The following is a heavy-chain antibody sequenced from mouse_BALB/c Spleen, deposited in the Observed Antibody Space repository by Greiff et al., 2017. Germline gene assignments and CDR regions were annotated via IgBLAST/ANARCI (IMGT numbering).Heavy chain of an antibody. CDR2: ISSGGSYT. J-gene: IGHJ4*01. D-gene: IGHD2-14*01. Sequence: EVHLVESGGDLVKPGGSLKLSCAASGFTFSSYGMSWVRQTPDKRLEWVATISSGGSYTYYPDSVKGRFTISRDTAKNTLYLQMSSLKSEDTAMYYCARQRYDDYAMDYWGQGTSVTVAS. CDR3: ARQRYDDYAMDY. CDR1: GFTFSSYG. V-gene: IGHV5-6*01.